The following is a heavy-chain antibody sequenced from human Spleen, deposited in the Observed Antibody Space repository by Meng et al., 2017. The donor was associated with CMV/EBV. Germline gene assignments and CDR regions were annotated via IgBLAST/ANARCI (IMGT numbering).Heavy chain of an antibody. J-gene: IGHJ4*02. CDR2: INPNSGGT. V-gene: IGHV1-2*02. Sequence: ASVKVSCKASGYTFTGYYMHWVRQAPGQGLEWMGWINPNSGGTNYAQKFQGRVTMTRDTSISTAYMELSRLRSDDTAVYYCARGSKCSGGSCRFYYFDYWGQGTLVTVSS. CDR1: GYTFTGYY. D-gene: IGHD2-15*01. CDR3: ARGSKCSGGSCRFYYFDY.